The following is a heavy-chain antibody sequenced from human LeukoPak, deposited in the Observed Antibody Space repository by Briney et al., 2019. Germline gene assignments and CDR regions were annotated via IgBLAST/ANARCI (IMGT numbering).Heavy chain of an antibody. V-gene: IGHV3-30*04. J-gene: IGHJ6*02. D-gene: IGHD3-16*01. CDR1: GFTFSNYA. CDR3: ARNRLTRGMDV. CDR2: MSYDGNHT. Sequence: GGSLRLSRAASGFTFSNYAMHWVRQAPGKGLEWVAIMSYDGNHTFYADSVKGRFTISRDSSNYTLFLQMNSLKTDDTAVYHCARNRLTRGMDVWGQGTTVTVSS.